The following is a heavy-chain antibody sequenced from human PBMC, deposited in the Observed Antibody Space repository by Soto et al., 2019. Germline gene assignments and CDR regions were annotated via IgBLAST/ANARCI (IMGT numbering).Heavy chain of an antibody. V-gene: IGHV3-30*03. CDR1: GFTFSSYG. J-gene: IGHJ6*02. CDR2: ISYDGSNK. CDR3: ACDCHPSDYYYGMDV. Sequence: GGSLRLSCAASGFTFSSYGMHWVRQAPGKGLEWVAVISYDGSNKYYADSVKGRFTISRDNSKNTLYLQMNSLRAEDTAVYYCACDCHPSDYYYGMDVWGQGTTVTVSS.